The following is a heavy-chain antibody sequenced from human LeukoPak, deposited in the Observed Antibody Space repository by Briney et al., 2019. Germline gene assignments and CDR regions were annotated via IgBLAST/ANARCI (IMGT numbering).Heavy chain of an antibody. CDR1: GGSISSYY. D-gene: IGHD2-2*01. CDR3: ARSVPSPTQYCSSTSCSFLNWFDP. J-gene: IGHJ5*02. CDR2: IYTSGST. Sequence: SETLSLTCTVSGGSISSYYWSWIRQPAGKGLEWIGRIYTSGSTNYNPSLTSRVTMSVDTSKNQFSLKLSSVTAADTAVYYCARSVPSPTQYCSSTSCSFLNWFDPWGQGTLVTVSS. V-gene: IGHV4-4*07.